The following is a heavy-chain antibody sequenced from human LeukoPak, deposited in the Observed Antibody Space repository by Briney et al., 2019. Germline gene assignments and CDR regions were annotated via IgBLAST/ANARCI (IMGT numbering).Heavy chain of an antibody. V-gene: IGHV1-46*01. Sequence: GASVKVSCKASGYTFTGSYMHWVRQAPGQGLEWMGIINPSGGSTSYAQKFQGRVTMTRDMSTSTVYMELSSLRSEDTAVYYCARALGATWIQLWSPNAFDIWGQGTMVTVSS. CDR3: ARALGATWIQLWSPNAFDI. D-gene: IGHD5-18*01. CDR2: INPSGGST. J-gene: IGHJ3*02. CDR1: GYTFTGSY.